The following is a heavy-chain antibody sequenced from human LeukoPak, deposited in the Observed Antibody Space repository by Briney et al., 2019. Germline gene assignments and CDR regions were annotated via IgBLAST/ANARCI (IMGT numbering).Heavy chain of an antibody. CDR3: AREGDGFDI. CDR2: IKQDVGDE. J-gene: IGHJ3*02. Sequence: PGGSLRLSCAGSGFTFSRYRISWVRQAPGKGLEWVASIKQDVGDEYYGDSVKGRFIISRDNGKNSLFLQMNSLRAEDTAVYYCAREGDGFDIWGQGTMVTVSS. CDR1: GFTFSRYR. V-gene: IGHV3-7*01.